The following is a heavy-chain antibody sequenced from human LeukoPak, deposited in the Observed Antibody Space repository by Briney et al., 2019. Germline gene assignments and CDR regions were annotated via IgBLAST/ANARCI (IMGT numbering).Heavy chain of an antibody. D-gene: IGHD2-15*01. J-gene: IGHJ4*02. CDR3: AKAEGYCSGTWCFRWFDW. CDR2: SIGSGGSA. Sequence: GGSLTLSCVASGFTFSTYTMNWIRQAPGKGLEWVSGSIGSGGSAFYADSVKGRFSISRDTSKNTLFLHMNNLRAGDTAVYYCAKAEGYCSGTWCFRWFDWWGQGTLVTVSS. V-gene: IGHV3-23*01. CDR1: GFTFSTYT.